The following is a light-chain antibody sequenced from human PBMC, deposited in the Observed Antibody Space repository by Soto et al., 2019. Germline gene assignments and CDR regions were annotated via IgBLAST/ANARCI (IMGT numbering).Light chain of an antibody. V-gene: IGLV4-60*02. CDR2: LEGSGSF. J-gene: IGLJ3*02. CDR3: ETWDINTRV. CDR1: SGHSSYI. Sequence: QLVLTQSSSASASLGSSVKLTCTLSSGHSSYIIAWHQQQPGKAPRYLMKLEGSGSFNKGNGVPDRFSGSTSGADRYLTISNLQFEDEADYYCETWDINTRVFGGGTKLTVL.